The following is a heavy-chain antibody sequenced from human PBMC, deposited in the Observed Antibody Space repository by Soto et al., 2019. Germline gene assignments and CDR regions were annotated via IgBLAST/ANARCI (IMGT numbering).Heavy chain of an antibody. CDR2: IYYSGST. J-gene: IGHJ6*02. CDR1: GGSVSSGSYY. Sequence: SETLSLTCTVSGGSVSSGSYYWSWIRQPPGKGLEWIGYIYYSGSTNYNPSLKSRVTISVDTSKNQFSLKLSSVTAADTAVYYRARDPLSGGMDVWGQGTTVTVSS. CDR3: ARDPLSGGMDV. V-gene: IGHV4-61*01.